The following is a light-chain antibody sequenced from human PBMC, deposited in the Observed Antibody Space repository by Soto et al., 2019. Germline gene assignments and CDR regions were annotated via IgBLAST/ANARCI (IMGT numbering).Light chain of an antibody. CDR3: CLDAGSLTWV. V-gene: IGLV2-23*02. CDR1: SSDVGSHDF. J-gene: IGLJ7*01. CDR2: AVR. Sequence: QSALTQPASVSGSSGQSITISCTGTSSDVGSHDFVSWYQQHPGTAPKLMIYAVRERPSGVSNRFSGSKSGNTASLTISGLQAEDEADYYCCLDAGSLTWVFGGGTQLTVL.